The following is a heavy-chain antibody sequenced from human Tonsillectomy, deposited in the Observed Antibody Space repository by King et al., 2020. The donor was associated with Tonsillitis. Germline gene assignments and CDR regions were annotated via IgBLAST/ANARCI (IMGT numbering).Heavy chain of an antibody. CDR3: ARDPVGDLGWGPAV. CDR2: IQSGGST. J-gene: IGHJ6*02. Sequence: VQLVESGGGLVQPGESLRLSCAASGFTVSGSFMSWVRQAPGEGLEWVSLIQSGGSTYYADSVKGRFTITRDNSKNTVYLQMNSLAAADTAVSYWARDPVGDLGWGPAVWGQGTTVFASS. D-gene: IGHD1-26*01. V-gene: IGHV3-53*01. CDR1: GFTVSGSF.